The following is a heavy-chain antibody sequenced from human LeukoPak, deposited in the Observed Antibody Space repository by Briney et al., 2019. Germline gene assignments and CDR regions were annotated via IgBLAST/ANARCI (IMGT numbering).Heavy chain of an antibody. J-gene: IGHJ4*02. CDR3: ARAYGATEFFEY. CDR2: VYPDDSDT. V-gene: IGHV5-51*01. Sequence: TGESLKISCQGSGYKFSNYWVGWVRQMPGKGLERMGIVYPDDSDTRYSPSFQGQVTISADKSISTAYLQWNTLKASDTAMYYCARAYGATEFFEYWGQGTRVTVSS. D-gene: IGHD4-17*01. CDR1: GYKFSNYW.